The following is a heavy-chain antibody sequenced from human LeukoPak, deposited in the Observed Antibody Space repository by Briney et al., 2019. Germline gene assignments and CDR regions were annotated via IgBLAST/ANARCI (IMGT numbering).Heavy chain of an antibody. CDR1: GGSLQSNH. D-gene: IGHD1-26*01. CDR2: LHVSGNT. Sequence: KPSETLSLTCTVSGGSLQSNHWAWIRQPAGKGLEWIGRLHVSGNTNCNPSLKSRVTISVDTSKNQFSLKMTSATAADTAVYFCARDPLRSSFDSWGQGILVTVSS. V-gene: IGHV4-4*07. J-gene: IGHJ4*02. CDR3: ARDPLRSSFDS.